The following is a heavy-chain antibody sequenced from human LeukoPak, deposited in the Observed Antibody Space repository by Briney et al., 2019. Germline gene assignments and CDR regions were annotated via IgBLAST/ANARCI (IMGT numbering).Heavy chain of an antibody. CDR1: GFSFNTYA. V-gene: IGHV3-23*01. J-gene: IGHJ1*01. CDR2: ISNTGGST. Sequence: GGSLRLSCAASGFSFNTYAMSWVRQAPGKGLEWVSAISNTGGSTYYADSVKGRFTISRDKSKNTLSLQMNSLRAEDTAVYYCARQVGYCSSGSCYFTYWGQGTLVTVSS. D-gene: IGHD2-15*01. CDR3: ARQVGYCSSGSCYFTY.